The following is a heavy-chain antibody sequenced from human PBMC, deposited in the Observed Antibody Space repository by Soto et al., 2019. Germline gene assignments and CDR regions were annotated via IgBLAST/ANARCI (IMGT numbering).Heavy chain of an antibody. CDR3: ARQGIDYGVPGPVDY. CDR1: VGPISRSSSY. D-gene: IGHD4-17*01. Sequence: QLQLQESGPGLVKPSETLSLTGTVSVGPISRSSSYWGWIRQPPGKGLEWIGSIYYIGSTYYNPSLKSRVTISVDTSKNQFSLKLSSVTAADTAVYYCARQGIDYGVPGPVDYWGQGTLVTVSS. CDR2: IYYIGST. V-gene: IGHV4-39*01. J-gene: IGHJ4*02.